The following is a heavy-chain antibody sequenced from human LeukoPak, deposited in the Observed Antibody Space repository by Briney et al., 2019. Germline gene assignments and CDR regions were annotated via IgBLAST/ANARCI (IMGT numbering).Heavy chain of an antibody. CDR1: GGTFSSYA. D-gene: IGHD6-6*01. Sequence: GASVKVSCKASGGTFSSYAISWVRQAPGQGLEWMGIINPSGGSTSYAQKFQGRVTMTRDMSTSTVYMELSSLRSEDTAVYYCARDQGSSSGPKDYWGQGTLVTVSS. CDR2: INPSGGST. CDR3: ARDQGSSSGPKDY. J-gene: IGHJ4*02. V-gene: IGHV1-46*01.